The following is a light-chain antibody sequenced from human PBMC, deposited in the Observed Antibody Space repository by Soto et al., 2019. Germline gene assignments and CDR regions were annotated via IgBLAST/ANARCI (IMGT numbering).Light chain of an antibody. Sequence: QSVLTQSPSASASLGASVKLTCTLSSGHSSYAIAWHQQQPEKGPRYLMKLNSDGSPSKGDGIPDRFSGSSSGAERYLTIASLQAEDEADYYCQTWGTGSHVVFGGGTKLTVL. CDR3: QTWGTGSHVV. CDR1: SGHSSYA. CDR2: LNSDGSP. J-gene: IGLJ2*01. V-gene: IGLV4-69*01.